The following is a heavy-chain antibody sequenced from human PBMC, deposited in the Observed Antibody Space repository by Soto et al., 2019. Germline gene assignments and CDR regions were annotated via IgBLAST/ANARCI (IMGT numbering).Heavy chain of an antibody. CDR3: ARDRPNYDGSWSYYRNLFDL. D-gene: IGHD3-10*01. CDR2: ISAYNGNT. J-gene: IGHJ5*02. Sequence: ASVNVSCKASGYTFTSYGISWVLQAPGQGLEWMGWISAYNGNTNYAQKLQGRVTMTTDTSTSTAYMELRSLRSDDTAVYYCARDRPNYDGSWSYYRNLFDLWGQGTLVIVSS. V-gene: IGHV1-18*01. CDR1: GYTFTSYG.